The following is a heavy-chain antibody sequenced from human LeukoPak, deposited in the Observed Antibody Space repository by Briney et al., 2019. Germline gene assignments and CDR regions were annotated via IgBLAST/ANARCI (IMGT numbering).Heavy chain of an antibody. J-gene: IGHJ4*02. CDR1: GGTFSCYA. CDR2: INPNSGGT. CDR3: ARGDYDFWSDYHDY. D-gene: IGHD3-3*01. Sequence: ASVKVSCKASGGTFSCYAISWVRQAPGQGLEWMGWINPNSGGTNYAQKFQGRVTMTRDTSISTAYMELSRLRSDDTAVYYCARGDYDFWSDYHDYWGQGTLVTVSS. V-gene: IGHV1-2*02.